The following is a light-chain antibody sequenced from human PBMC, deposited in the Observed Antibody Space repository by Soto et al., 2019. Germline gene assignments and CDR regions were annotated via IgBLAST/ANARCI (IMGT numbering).Light chain of an antibody. CDR2: RAS. CDR3: QQSYTSPTT. Sequence: DIQMTQSPSTMAEFLGDRVTITCRANQSIRDSMAWYQQRPGKATKLLIYRASSLESGVPSRFSGSGSGTEFILTVNSLQAEDFATYYCQQSYTSPTTVGQGTRLEIK. V-gene: IGKV1-5*03. CDR1: QSIRDS. J-gene: IGKJ5*01.